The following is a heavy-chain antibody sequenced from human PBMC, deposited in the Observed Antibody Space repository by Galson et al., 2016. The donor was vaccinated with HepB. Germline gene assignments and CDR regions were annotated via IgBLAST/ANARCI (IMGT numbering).Heavy chain of an antibody. D-gene: IGHD3-3*01. CDR3: ARVPAFGCSGVVCIYYDYGMDV. V-gene: IGHV1-8*01. Sequence: SVKVSCKASGYTFLNYDINWMRQATGQELEWMGWMNPNSGNTGYAQKFEGRVTMTRDTSTATAYMELTSLRSEDTAVYFCARVPAFGCSGVVCIYYDYGMDVWGQGTTVTVSS. J-gene: IGHJ6*02. CDR2: MNPNSGNT. CDR1: GYTFLNYD.